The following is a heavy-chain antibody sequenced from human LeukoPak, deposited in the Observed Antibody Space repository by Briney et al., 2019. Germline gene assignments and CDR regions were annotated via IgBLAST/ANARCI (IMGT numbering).Heavy chain of an antibody. D-gene: IGHD5-18*01. V-gene: IGHV3-7*01. CDR2: IKQDGSEK. J-gene: IGHJ4*02. CDR1: GFTFSSYW. Sequence: GGSLRLSCAASGFTFSSYWMTWVRQAPGKGLEWVANIKQDGSEKYYVDSVKGRFTISRDNAKNSLYLQMNSLRAEDTAVYYCARLLSGVTGYTYGRGIDYWGQGTLVTVSS. CDR3: ARLLSGVTGYTYGRGIDY.